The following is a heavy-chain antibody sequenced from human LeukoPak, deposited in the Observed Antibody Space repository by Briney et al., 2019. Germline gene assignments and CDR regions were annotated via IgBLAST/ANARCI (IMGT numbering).Heavy chain of an antibody. V-gene: IGHV4-59*01. J-gene: IGHJ6*02. Sequence: SETLPLTCTVSGGSINNYYWSWIRQPPGKGLEWIGYIYYSGSTNYNPSLKSRVTISIYTSKNQFSLELSSVTAADTAVYYCARLGVRDYYYYYGMDVWGQGTTVTVCS. CDR3: ARLGVRDYYYYYGMDV. CDR2: IYYSGST. D-gene: IGHD3-10*02. CDR1: GGSINNYY.